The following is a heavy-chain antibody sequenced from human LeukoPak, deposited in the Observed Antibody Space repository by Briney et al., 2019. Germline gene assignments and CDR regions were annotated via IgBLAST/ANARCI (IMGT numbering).Heavy chain of an antibody. CDR3: ARDSPDSSGYSPPDF. CDR2: FNPYNGDT. V-gene: IGHV1-2*02. CDR1: GYTFTDYY. Sequence: ASVKVSCQASGYTFTDYYLQWVRQAAGQGLDWMGWFNPYNGDTKFAQRFQGRVPMTGDTSISTAYMQLSRLTSDDTAVYYCARDSPDSSGYSPPDFWGQGTLVTVSS. J-gene: IGHJ4*02. D-gene: IGHD3-22*01.